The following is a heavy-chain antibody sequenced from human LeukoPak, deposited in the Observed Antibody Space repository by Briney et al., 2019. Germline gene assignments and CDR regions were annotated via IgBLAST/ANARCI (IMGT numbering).Heavy chain of an antibody. CDR2: INSDGSRT. J-gene: IGHJ4*02. CDR1: GFTLSTYW. Sequence: GGSLRLSCAASGFTLSTYWMHWVRQAPGKGLVWVSRINSDGSRTDYADSVRGRFTISRDNAKNTLYLQMNNLRADDTAVYYCARRIAVAGTYDYWGRGTLVTVSS. CDR3: ARRIAVAGTYDY. V-gene: IGHV3-74*01. D-gene: IGHD6-19*01.